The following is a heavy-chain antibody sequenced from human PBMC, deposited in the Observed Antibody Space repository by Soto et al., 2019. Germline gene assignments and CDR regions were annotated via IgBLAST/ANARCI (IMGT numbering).Heavy chain of an antibody. D-gene: IGHD1-26*01. V-gene: IGHV1-18*03. CDR1: GYTFTSYG. CDR2: ISDYNGNT. CDR3: EKDRGRGGSYYIYFYGMDV. J-gene: IGHJ6*02. Sequence: ASVQVSCQASGYTFTSYGIIWVRQAPVQGRDWMEYISDYNGNTNYAQRLQDRVTITTDTSTNTDYKELTSLKSEDMAVNYREKDRGRGGSYYIYFYGMDVWGQGTTVTVSS.